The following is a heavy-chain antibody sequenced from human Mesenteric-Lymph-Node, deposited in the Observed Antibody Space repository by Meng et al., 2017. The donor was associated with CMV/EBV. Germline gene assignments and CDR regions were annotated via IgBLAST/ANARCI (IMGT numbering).Heavy chain of an antibody. CDR2: IYAGGAT. Sequence: GESLKISCAASGFSVSSNYMTWLRQAPGKGLEWVSVIYAGGATYYADSVKGRFTISRDNSKNTLFLEMNSLRAEDTAVYFCAKVDSLTISRGFIGDYAMDVWGQGTTVTVSS. CDR3: AKVDSLTISRGFIGDYAMDV. D-gene: IGHD3-3*01. CDR1: GFSVSSNY. J-gene: IGHJ6*02. V-gene: IGHV3-53*01.